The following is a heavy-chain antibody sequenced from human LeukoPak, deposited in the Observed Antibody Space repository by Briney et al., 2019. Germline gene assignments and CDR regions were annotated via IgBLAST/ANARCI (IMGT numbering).Heavy chain of an antibody. CDR3: ARDTYYYDSSGYYAFMNWFDP. J-gene: IGHJ5*02. CDR1: GGSISSSSYY. Sequence: SETLSLTCTVSGGSISSSSYYWGWIRQPPGKGLEWVGSIYYSGSTYYNPSLKSRVTISVDTSKNQFSLKLSSVTAADTAVYYCARDTYYYDSSGYYAFMNWFDPWGQGTLVTVSS. D-gene: IGHD3-22*01. CDR2: IYYSGST. V-gene: IGHV4-39*07.